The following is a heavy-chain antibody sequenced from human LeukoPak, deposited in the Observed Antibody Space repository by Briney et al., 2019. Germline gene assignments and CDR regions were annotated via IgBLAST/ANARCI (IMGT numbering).Heavy chain of an antibody. J-gene: IGHJ4*02. CDR3: TRGYSYGYTHWHFDY. V-gene: IGHV3-23*01. D-gene: IGHD5-18*01. CDR2: ISGSGGST. Sequence: GGSLRLSCAASGFTFSSYAMSWVRQAPGKGLEWVSAISGSGGSTYYADSVKGRFTISRDNSKNTLYLQMNSLRAEDTAVYYWTRGYSYGYTHWHFDYWGQGTLVTVSS. CDR1: GFTFSSYA.